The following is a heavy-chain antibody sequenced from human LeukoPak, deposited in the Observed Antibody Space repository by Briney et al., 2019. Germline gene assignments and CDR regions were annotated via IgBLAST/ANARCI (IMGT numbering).Heavy chain of an antibody. J-gene: IGHJ4*02. CDR2: IKQDGSEK. V-gene: IGHV3-7*01. CDR1: GFTFSDYW. D-gene: IGHD6-6*01. Sequence: GGSLRLACAASGFTFSDYWMTWVRQAPGKGPEWVANIKQDGSEKYYVDSVRGRFTISRDNAKNSLFLQMNSLRVEDTAVYYCARRGGSSSRRSPIDYWGQGTLVTVSS. CDR3: ARRGGSSSRRSPIDY.